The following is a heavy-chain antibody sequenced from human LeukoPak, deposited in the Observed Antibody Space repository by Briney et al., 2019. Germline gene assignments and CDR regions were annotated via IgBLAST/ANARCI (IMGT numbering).Heavy chain of an antibody. D-gene: IGHD2-15*01. CDR3: AKAEGYCSGGSCYPFFDY. CDR1: GFTFSSYA. V-gene: IGHV3-23*01. CDR2: ISGSGGST. Sequence: GGSLRLSCAASGFTFSSYAMSWVRQAPGKGLEWVSAISGSGGSTYYADSVKGRFTISRDNSKNTLYLQMNSLRAEDTAVYYCAKAEGYCSGGSCYPFFDYWGQGTLVAVSS. J-gene: IGHJ4*02.